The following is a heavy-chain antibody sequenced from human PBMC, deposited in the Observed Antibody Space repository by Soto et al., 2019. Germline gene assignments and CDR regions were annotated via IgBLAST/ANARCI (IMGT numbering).Heavy chain of an antibody. Sequence: SETLSLTCTVPGGSISSSSYYWGWIRQPPGKGLEWIGYIYYSGSTNYNPSLKSRVTISVDTSKNQFSLKLSSVTAADTAVYYCARIPSPWGQGTLVTVS. CDR2: IYYSGST. J-gene: IGHJ5*02. V-gene: IGHV4-61*05. CDR1: GGSISSSSYY. D-gene: IGHD2-21*01. CDR3: ARIPSP.